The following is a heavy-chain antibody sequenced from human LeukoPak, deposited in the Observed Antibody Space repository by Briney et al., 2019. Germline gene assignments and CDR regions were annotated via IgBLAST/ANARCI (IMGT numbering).Heavy chain of an antibody. CDR3: ARVGVSSGPLLY. Sequence: PGGSLRLSCAASGFTFSSYWMHWVRQAPGKGLVWVSRITNDGSSTTYADSVKGRFTTSRDNSKNTLYLQMNSLRAEDTAVYYCARVGVSSGPLLYWGQGTLVTVSS. D-gene: IGHD6-19*01. V-gene: IGHV3-74*01. CDR2: ITNDGSST. J-gene: IGHJ4*02. CDR1: GFTFSSYW.